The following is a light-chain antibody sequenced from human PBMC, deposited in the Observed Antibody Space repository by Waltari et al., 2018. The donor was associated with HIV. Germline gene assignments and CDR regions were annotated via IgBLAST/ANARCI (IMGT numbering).Light chain of an antibody. CDR2: EDT. V-gene: IGLV6-57*04. Sequence: NFILTQPHSVSESPGKTVTISCTRSGGNIASYYVQWYQQRPASAPTTVIYEDTKRPSGVPDRFSGSIDSASNSASLTISGLQTDDEADYYCQSYYLNMVVFGGGTKLTVL. CDR1: GGNIASYY. J-gene: IGLJ2*01. CDR3: QSYYLNMVV.